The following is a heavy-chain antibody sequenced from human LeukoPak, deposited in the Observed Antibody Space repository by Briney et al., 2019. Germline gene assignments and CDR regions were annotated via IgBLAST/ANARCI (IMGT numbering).Heavy chain of an antibody. Sequence: TGRSLRLSCTASGFTFDDHAMHWVRQAPGKGLEWVSSISWNSGSIAYVDSVRGRFTISRDNARNSLYLQMHSLRAEDTAVYYCAKDSGSGSYYSYSYMDVWGQGTTVIISS. J-gene: IGHJ6*03. CDR2: ISWNSGSI. CDR1: GFTFDDHA. V-gene: IGHV3-9*01. CDR3: AKDSGSGSYYSYSYMDV. D-gene: IGHD3-10*01.